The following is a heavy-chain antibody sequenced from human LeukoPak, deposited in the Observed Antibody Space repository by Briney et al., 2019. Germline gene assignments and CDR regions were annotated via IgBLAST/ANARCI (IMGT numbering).Heavy chain of an antibody. Sequence: GASVKVSCKASGGTFSSYAISWVRQAPGQGLEWRGRIIPIFGTANYAQEFQGRVTITTDESTSTAYMELSSLRSEDTAVYYCAREPSPTFSGTTSDYWGQGTLVTVSS. D-gene: IGHD1-1*01. V-gene: IGHV1-69*05. CDR1: GGTFSSYA. CDR2: IIPIFGTA. CDR3: AREPSPTFSGTTSDY. J-gene: IGHJ4*02.